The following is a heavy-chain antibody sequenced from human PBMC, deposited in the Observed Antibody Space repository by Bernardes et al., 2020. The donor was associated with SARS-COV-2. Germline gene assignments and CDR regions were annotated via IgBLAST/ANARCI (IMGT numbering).Heavy chain of an antibody. Sequence: ASVKVSCKASGYTFTGYYMHWVRQAPGQGLEWMGWINPNSGGTNYAQKFQGRVTMTRDTSISTAYMELSRLRSDDTAVYYCARATAITYYDFWSGYYLLDYWGQGTLVTVSS. CDR1: GYTFTGYY. CDR2: INPNSGGT. CDR3: ARATAITYYDFWSGYYLLDY. V-gene: IGHV1-2*02. J-gene: IGHJ4*02. D-gene: IGHD3-3*01.